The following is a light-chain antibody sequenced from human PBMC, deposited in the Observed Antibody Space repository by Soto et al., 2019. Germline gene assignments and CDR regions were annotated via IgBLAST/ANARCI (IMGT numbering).Light chain of an antibody. CDR1: QTISTY. J-gene: IGKJ1*01. Sequence: DIQMTQSPSSLSASVGDRVTITCRASQTISTYLNWYQQKPGKAPKLLIYAASTLQTGVPSRFSGSGSGTDFTLTISSLQPEDFVTYYCQQSYRTPRTFGQGTEVEIK. V-gene: IGKV1-39*01. CDR2: AAS. CDR3: QQSYRTPRT.